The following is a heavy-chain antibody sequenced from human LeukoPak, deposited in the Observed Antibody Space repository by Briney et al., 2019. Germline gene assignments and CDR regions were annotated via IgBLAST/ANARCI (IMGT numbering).Heavy chain of an antibody. Sequence: ASVKVSCKASGYTFTSNNINWVRQAPGQGLEWMGWMDPNSADTAYAQKFQGRVAMTRDTSISTAYMELSSLRSEDTAVYYCARVDTSGWFVDYWGQGTLVTVSS. CDR3: ARVDTSGWFVDY. CDR1: GYTFTSNN. CDR2: MDPNSADT. V-gene: IGHV1-8*01. J-gene: IGHJ4*02. D-gene: IGHD6-19*01.